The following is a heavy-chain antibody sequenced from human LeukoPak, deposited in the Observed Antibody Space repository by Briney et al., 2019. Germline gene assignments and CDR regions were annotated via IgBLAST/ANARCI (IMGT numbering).Heavy chain of an antibody. CDR3: AKDKMIGSGYADY. CDR2: IIDTGNT. Sequence: PGGSLRLSCAASGFTLSSYAMSWVRQPPGKGLEWVSAIIDTGNTYHADSVKGRFTISRDSSKNTLFLQMNRLRPEDAAVCYCAKDKMIGSGYADYWGQGTLVTVSS. J-gene: IGHJ4*02. CDR1: GFTLSSYA. V-gene: IGHV3-23*01. D-gene: IGHD3-3*01.